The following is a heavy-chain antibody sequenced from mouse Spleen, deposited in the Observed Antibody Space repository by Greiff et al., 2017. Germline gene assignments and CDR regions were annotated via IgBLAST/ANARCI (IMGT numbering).Heavy chain of an antibody. V-gene: IGHV5-9-1*01. D-gene: IGHD1-1*01. CDR3: ARHETITTAMDY. J-gene: IGHJ4*01. CDR1: GFTFSSYA. Sequence: DVMLVESGGGLVKPGGSLKLSCAASGFTFSSYAMSWVRQTPEKRLEWVATISSGGSYTYYPDSVKGRFTISRDNAKNTLYLQMSSLRSEDTAMYYCARHETITTAMDYWGQGTSVTVSS. CDR2: ISSGGSYT.